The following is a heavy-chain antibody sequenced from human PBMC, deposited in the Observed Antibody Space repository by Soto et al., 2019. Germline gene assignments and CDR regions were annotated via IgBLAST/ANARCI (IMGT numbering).Heavy chain of an antibody. V-gene: IGHV4-34*01. Sequence: SETRSLTCAVYGGSFSGYYWSWIRQPPGKGLEWIGEINHSGSTNYNPSLKSRVTISVDTSKNQFSLKLSSVTAADTAVYYCARADGHIAVAPYYFDYWGQGTLVTVSS. D-gene: IGHD6-19*01. CDR3: ARADGHIAVAPYYFDY. CDR1: GGSFSGYY. CDR2: INHSGST. J-gene: IGHJ4*02.